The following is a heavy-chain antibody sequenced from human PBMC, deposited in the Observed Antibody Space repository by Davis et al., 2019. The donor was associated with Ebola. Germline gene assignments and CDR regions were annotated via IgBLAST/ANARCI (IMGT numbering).Heavy chain of an antibody. CDR2: ISPYNGKT. J-gene: IGHJ3*02. Sequence: ASVKVSCKASGYTFTRYGITWVRQAPGQGLEWMGWISPYNGKTNFAQKFQATVTMTIDTSTTTVYMELSSLRSEDTAVYYCARDREGAWTLDIWGQGTMVTVSS. D-gene: IGHD1-1*01. CDR1: GYTFTRYG. CDR3: ARDREGAWTLDI. V-gene: IGHV1-18*01.